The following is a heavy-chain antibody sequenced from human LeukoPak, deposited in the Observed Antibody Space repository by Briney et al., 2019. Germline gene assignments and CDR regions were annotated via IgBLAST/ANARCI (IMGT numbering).Heavy chain of an antibody. Sequence: ASETLSLTCTVSGGSISSYYWSWIRQPAGKGLEWIGRIYTSGSTNYNPSLKSRVTMSVDTSKNQFSLKLSSVTAADTAVYYCAREGYRPAATLYRTYYYYYMDVWGKGTTVTIS. CDR3: AREGYRPAATLYRTYYYYYMDV. J-gene: IGHJ6*03. V-gene: IGHV4-4*07. CDR1: GGSISSYY. D-gene: IGHD2-2*01. CDR2: IYTSGST.